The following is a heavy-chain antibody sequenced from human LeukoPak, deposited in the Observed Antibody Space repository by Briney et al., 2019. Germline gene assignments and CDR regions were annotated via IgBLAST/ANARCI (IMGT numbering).Heavy chain of an antibody. J-gene: IGHJ4*02. CDR2: INHSGST. V-gene: IGHV4-34*01. CDR1: GGSFSGYY. Sequence: SETLSLTCAVYGGSFSGYYWSWLRQPPGKGLEWIGEINHSGSTNYNPSLKSRVTISVDTSKNQFSLKLSSVTAADTAVYYCARLRWAATHYRRAYYFDYWGQGTLVTVSS. CDR3: ARLRWAATHYRRAYYFDY. D-gene: IGHD6-13*01.